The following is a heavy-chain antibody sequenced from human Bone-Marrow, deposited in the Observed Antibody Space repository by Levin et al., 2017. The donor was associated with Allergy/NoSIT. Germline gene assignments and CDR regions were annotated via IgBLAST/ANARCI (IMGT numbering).Heavy chain of an antibody. J-gene: IGHJ4*02. D-gene: IGHD2-15*01. CDR1: GFTFSIYA. Sequence: AGGSLRLSCAASGFTFSIYAINWVRQAPEKGLEWVAGITGSDDATFYADSVKGRFTISRDRSNNKVYLQMNSLRAEDTAVYYCAKGVTPTNGKSFDYWGQGTLVTASS. CDR3: AKGVTPTNGKSFDY. V-gene: IGHV3-23*01. CDR2: ITGSDDAT.